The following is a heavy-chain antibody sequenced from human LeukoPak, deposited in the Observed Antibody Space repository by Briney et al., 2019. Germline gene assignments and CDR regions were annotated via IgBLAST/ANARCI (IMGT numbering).Heavy chain of an antibody. Sequence: PGRSLRLSCAVSGFTFSSYAMHWVRQAPGKGLEWVAVISYDGSNKYYADSVKGRFTISRDNSKNTLYLQMNSLRAEDTAVYYCARGGRYCSSTSCYNEYFQHWGQGTLVTVSS. V-gene: IGHV3-30*04. CDR1: GFTFSSYA. D-gene: IGHD2-2*02. CDR3: ARGGRYCSSTSCYNEYFQH. J-gene: IGHJ1*01. CDR2: ISYDGSNK.